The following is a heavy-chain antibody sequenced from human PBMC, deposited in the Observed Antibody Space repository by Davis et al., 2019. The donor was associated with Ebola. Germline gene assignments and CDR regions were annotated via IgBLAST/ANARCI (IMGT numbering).Heavy chain of an antibody. Sequence: WWSWVRQTPGKGLEWVANIKQDGSAENYVDSVKGRFSISRDNTKNSLYLQMDSLRVEDTAVDYCARDRSGYYGSAYYFDHWGQGTQVTVSS. D-gene: IGHD3-10*01. CDR1: W. J-gene: IGHJ4*02. CDR3: ARDRSGYYGSAYYFDH. V-gene: IGHV3-7*01. CDR2: IKQDGSAE.